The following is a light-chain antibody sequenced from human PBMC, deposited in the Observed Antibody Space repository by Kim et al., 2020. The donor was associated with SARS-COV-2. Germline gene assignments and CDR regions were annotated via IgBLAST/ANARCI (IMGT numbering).Light chain of an antibody. V-gene: IGKV1-39*01. CDR3: QQSYSTPQMYT. J-gene: IGKJ2*01. CDR1: QIISSY. Sequence: SVGDRVTITCRASQIISSYLNWYQQKPGKAPKLLIYAASSLQSGVPSRFSGSGSGTDFTLTISSLQPGDSATYYCQQSYSTPQMYTFGQGTKLEI. CDR2: AAS.